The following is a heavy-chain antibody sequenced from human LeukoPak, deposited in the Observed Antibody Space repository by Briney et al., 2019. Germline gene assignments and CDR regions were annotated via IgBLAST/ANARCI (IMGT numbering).Heavy chain of an antibody. CDR3: ARRVYDFWSGYPFDY. J-gene: IGHJ4*02. Sequence: SETLSLTCTVSGGSISSGGYYWSWIRQHPGEGLEWIGYIYYSGSTYYNPSLKSRVTISVDTSKNQFSLKLSSVTAADTAAYYCARRVYDFWSGYPFDYWGQGTLVTVSS. V-gene: IGHV4-31*03. CDR2: IYYSGST. CDR1: GGSISSGGYY. D-gene: IGHD3-3*01.